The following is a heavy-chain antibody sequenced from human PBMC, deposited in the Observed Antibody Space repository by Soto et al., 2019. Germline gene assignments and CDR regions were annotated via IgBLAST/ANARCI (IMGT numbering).Heavy chain of an antibody. CDR3: ARYQRGIVGDPNLLDY. CDR2: ISPIFGTS. D-gene: IGHD1-26*01. Sequence: SVKVSCKASGSTFRSYAISWVRQAPRQGLEWMGGISPIFGTSNYAQKFQGRLTITADASTSTAYMELSSLRSEDTAVYYCARYQRGIVGDPNLLDYSSQGTLVTVSS. V-gene: IGHV1-69*13. CDR1: GSTFRSYA. J-gene: IGHJ4*02.